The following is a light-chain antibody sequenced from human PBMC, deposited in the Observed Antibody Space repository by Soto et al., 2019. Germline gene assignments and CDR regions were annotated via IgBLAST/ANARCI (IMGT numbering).Light chain of an antibody. CDR1: SSDVGSYHP. CDR2: EDN. V-gene: IGLV2-14*02. CDR3: SSYAGSNNLF. J-gene: IGLJ2*01. Sequence: QSALTQPASVSGSPGQSITISCTGTSSDVGSYHPVSWYQHHPGRAPELMIYEDNKRPSGVSIRFSGSKSGNTASLTVSGLQAEDEADYYCSSYAGSNNLFFGGGTQLTVL.